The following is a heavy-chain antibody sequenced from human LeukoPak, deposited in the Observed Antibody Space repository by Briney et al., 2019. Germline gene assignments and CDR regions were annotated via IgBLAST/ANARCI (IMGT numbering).Heavy chain of an antibody. V-gene: IGHV3-23*01. J-gene: IGHJ4*02. CDR3: AKPVEVYYYDSSGYFDY. D-gene: IGHD3-22*01. CDR2: ISGSGGST. Sequence: GGSLRLSCAASGFTFSSYAMSWVRQAPGKGLEWVSAISGSGGSTYYADSVKGRFTISRDNSKNTLYLQMNSLRAEDTAVYYCAKPVEVYYYDSSGYFDYWGQGTLVTVSS. CDR1: GFTFSSYA.